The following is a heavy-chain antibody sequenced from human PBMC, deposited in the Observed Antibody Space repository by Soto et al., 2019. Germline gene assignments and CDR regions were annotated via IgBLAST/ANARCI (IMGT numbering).Heavy chain of an antibody. V-gene: IGHV4-39*07. J-gene: IGHJ4*02. Sequence: SETLSLTCSVSGGSMSNSSYYWVWIRQPPGKGLEWIGSFYYSARTYYNSGNTYYSPSLKSRVTISVDKSKNQFSLKLSSVTAADTAVYYCARDVGNFYDSSPTGQFDFWGQGTLVTVSS. CDR3: ARDVGNFYDSSPTGQFDF. CDR1: GGSMSNSSYY. D-gene: IGHD3-22*01. CDR2: FYYSARTYY.